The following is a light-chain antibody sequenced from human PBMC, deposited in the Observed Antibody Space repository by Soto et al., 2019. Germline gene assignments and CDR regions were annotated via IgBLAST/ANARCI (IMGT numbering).Light chain of an antibody. CDR3: QQFSNWPLT. V-gene: IGKV3-15*01. CDR2: GAS. J-gene: IGKJ4*01. Sequence: IVMTQSPATLSVSPGERATLSCRASQSVSSNLAWYQQKPGQAPRLLIYGASTRATGIPARFSGSGSGTDFTVTISSLQSEDFAVYYCQQFSNWPLTFGGGTQVEIK. CDR1: QSVSSN.